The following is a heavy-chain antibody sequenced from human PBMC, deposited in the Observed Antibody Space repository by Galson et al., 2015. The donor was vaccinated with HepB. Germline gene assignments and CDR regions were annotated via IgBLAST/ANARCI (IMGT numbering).Heavy chain of an antibody. D-gene: IGHD6-19*01. Sequence: SLRLSCAASGFTFSDYYMSWIRQAPGKGLEWVSYIGSSSSFTIYADSVKGRFTISRDNSKNSLYLQMSSLRDEDTAVYYCAKVSGSGWYSDYWGQGTLVTVSS. CDR1: GFTFSDYY. CDR3: AKVSGSGWYSDY. V-gene: IGHV3-11*06. J-gene: IGHJ4*02. CDR2: IGSSSSFT.